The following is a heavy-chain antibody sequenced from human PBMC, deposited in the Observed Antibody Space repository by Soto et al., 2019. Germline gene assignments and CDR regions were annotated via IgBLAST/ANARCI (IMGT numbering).Heavy chain of an antibody. Sequence: SETLSLTCTVSGGSISSSSYYWGWIRQPPGKGLEWIGSIYYSGSTYYNPSLKSRVTISVDTSKNQFSLKLSSVTAADTAVYYCARVPGQWLVHLYFDYWGQGTLVTVSS. D-gene: IGHD6-19*01. CDR2: IYYSGST. CDR3: ARVPGQWLVHLYFDY. CDR1: GGSISSSSYY. V-gene: IGHV4-39*01. J-gene: IGHJ4*02.